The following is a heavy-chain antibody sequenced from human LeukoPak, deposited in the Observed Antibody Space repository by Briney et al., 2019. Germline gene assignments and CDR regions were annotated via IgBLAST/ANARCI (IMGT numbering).Heavy chain of an antibody. J-gene: IGHJ4*02. CDR2: VFSSGST. CDR1: GDSISNHY. V-gene: IGHV4-59*08. D-gene: IGHD3-10*01. Sequence: SETLSLTCTVSGDSISNHYWNWIRQPPGKGLEWIGYVFSSGSTDHNPSLKSRVTISLDTSRNLFSLSLTSVTAADTAVYYCGRHLGGSSGSFYTDYWGQGTLVTVSS. CDR3: GRHLGGSSGSFYTDY.